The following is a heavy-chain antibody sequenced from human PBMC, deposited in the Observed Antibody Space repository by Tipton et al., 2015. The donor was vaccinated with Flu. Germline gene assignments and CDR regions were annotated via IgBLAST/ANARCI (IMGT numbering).Heavy chain of an antibody. Sequence: TLSLTCTVSGASISRYYWSWIRQPPGKGLEWIGEINHSGSTNYNPSLKSRVTISVDTSKNQFSLKLSSVTAADTAVYYCAREGRGVDQLLGVDAFDIWGQGTMVTVSS. V-gene: IGHV4-34*01. CDR3: AREGRGVDQLLGVDAFDI. D-gene: IGHD2-2*01. J-gene: IGHJ3*02. CDR1: GASISRYY. CDR2: INHSGST.